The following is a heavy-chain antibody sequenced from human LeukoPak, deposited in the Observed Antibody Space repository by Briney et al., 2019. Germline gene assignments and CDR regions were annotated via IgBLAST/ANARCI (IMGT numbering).Heavy chain of an antibody. CDR1: GYTFTGYY. Sequence: SVKVSCKASGYTFTGYYMHWVRQAPGQGLEWMGWINPNSGGTNYAQKFQGRVTMTRDTSISTAYMELSRLRSDDTAVYYCARAPAGREYYYCYGMDVWGQGTTVTVSS. V-gene: IGHV1-2*02. CDR3: ARAPAGREYYYCYGMDV. D-gene: IGHD6-13*01. CDR2: INPNSGGT. J-gene: IGHJ6*02.